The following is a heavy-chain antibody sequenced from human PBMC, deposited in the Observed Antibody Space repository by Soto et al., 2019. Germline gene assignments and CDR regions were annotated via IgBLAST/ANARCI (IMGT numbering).Heavy chain of an antibody. Sequence: SETLSLTCTVSGDSIRSYYWSWIRQPPGKGLEWIGYISYTGSTHYNPSLKSRVTISADTSKNQFSLKLSSVTTADTALYYCAGEGVAAPYYYYGMDVWGQGSTVTVSS. CDR3: AGEGVAAPYYYYGMDV. CDR1: GDSIRSYY. J-gene: IGHJ6*02. V-gene: IGHV4-59*01. CDR2: ISYTGST. D-gene: IGHD2-15*01.